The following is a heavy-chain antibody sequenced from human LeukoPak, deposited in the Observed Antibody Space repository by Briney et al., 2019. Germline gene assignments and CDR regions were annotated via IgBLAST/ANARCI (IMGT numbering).Heavy chain of an antibody. CDR1: GIHLSRYY. D-gene: IGHD3-9*01. Sequence: SETLSPTCTISGIHLSRYYWSWIRQPPGKGPEWIGYIYYSGSTNYKPSLKSRVTIAGDTSKLQLYLKLSSVAAADTAVYYCARDGDPVYYDSLAGYYIGAFDIWGQGTMVTVSS. V-gene: IGHV4-59*01. CDR3: ARDGDPVYYDSLAGYYIGAFDI. J-gene: IGHJ3*02. CDR2: IYYSGST.